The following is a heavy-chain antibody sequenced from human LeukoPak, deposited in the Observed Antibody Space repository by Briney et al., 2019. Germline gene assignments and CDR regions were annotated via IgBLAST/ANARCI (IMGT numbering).Heavy chain of an antibody. CDR1: GFTFSSYA. Sequence: GGSLRLSCAASGFTFSSYAMHWVRQAPGKGLEGVAVISYDGSNKYYADSVKGRFTISRDNSKNTLYLQMNSLRAEDTAVYYCAKGKSRLSGWQLLDYWGQGTLVTVSS. J-gene: IGHJ4*02. D-gene: IGHD6-19*01. CDR2: ISYDGSNK. CDR3: AKGKSRLSGWQLLDY. V-gene: IGHV3-30-3*01.